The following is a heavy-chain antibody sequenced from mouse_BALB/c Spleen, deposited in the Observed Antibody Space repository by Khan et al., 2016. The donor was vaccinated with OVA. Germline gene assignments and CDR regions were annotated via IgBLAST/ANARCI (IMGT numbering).Heavy chain of an antibody. CDR1: GFSLSNYG. J-gene: IGHJ3*01. D-gene: IGHD1-3*01. CDR2: IWAGGST. V-gene: IGHV2-9*02. CDR3: ARALYNGAWFAY. Sequence: VQLQESGPGLVAPSQTLSITCTVSGFSLSNYGVHWVRQPPGKGLEWLGVIWAGGSTNHNSALMSRLSISKDDSKSQVFFKMNSRQNDDTAMYYCARALYNGAWFAYWGQGTLVTVSA.